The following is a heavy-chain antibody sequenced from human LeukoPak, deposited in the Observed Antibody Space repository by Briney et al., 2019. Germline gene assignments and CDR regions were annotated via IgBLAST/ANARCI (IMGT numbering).Heavy chain of an antibody. D-gene: IGHD6-19*01. CDR1: GGSISSYY. CDR3: ARGTRGWLFDY. Sequence: PSQTLSLTCTVSGGSISSYYWSWIRQPPGKGLEWIGYIYYSGSTNYNPSLKSRVTISVDTSKNQFSLKLSSVTAADTAVYYCARGTRGWLFDYWGLGTLVTVSS. CDR2: IYYSGST. V-gene: IGHV4-59*01. J-gene: IGHJ4*02.